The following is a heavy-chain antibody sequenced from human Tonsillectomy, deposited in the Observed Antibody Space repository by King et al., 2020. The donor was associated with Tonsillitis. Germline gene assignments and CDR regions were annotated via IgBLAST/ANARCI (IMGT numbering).Heavy chain of an antibody. CDR2: INWKCGST. CDR1: GFTFDDYG. CDR3: ARQGTMVRGVITPYHYMDV. Sequence: VQLVESGGGVERPGGSRRLSCAASGFTFDDYGMSWVRQAPGKGLEWVSGINWKCGSTGYADSVKGRFTISRDNAKNSLYLQMNSLRAEDTALYYCARQGTMVRGVITPYHYMDVWGKGTTVTVSS. V-gene: IGHV3-20*04. J-gene: IGHJ6*03. D-gene: IGHD3-10*01.